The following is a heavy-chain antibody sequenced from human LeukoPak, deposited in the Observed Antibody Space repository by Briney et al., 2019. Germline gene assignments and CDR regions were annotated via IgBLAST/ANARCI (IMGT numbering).Heavy chain of an antibody. D-gene: IGHD6-13*01. CDR2: ISYSGST. J-gene: IGHJ4*02. Sequence: SETLALTYTVSCGPISSYYWNWIRQPPVKGLYVTGYISYSGSTNYNPSLKSRVTISVDTSKIQFSLKLSSVTAADTAVYYCASHYSSSWYTFDYWGQGTLVTVSS. V-gene: IGHV4-59*01. CDR3: ASHYSSSWYTFDY. CDR1: CGPISSYY.